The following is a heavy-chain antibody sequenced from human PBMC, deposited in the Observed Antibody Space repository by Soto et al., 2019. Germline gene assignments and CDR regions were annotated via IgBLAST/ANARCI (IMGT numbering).Heavy chain of an antibody. CDR3: VRELALHARSDVKYYY. Sequence: PXETLSPTCGVSGVSVSNSTHYSTWIRQPPGKGLEWIWLVYYGVTNYNPSLKSRLTIALDTSKNQIAVNLSSVSGADTAVYYCVRELALHARSDVKYYY. CDR1: GVSVSNSTHY. CDR2: VYYGVT. V-gene: IGHV4-61*01. J-gene: IGHJ6*01. D-gene: IGHD2-2*01.